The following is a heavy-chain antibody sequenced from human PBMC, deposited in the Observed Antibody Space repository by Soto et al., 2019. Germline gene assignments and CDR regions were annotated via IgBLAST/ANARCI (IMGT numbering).Heavy chain of an antibody. V-gene: IGHV1-3*01. Sequence: GASVKVSCKASGYTFTSYAMHWVRQAPGQRLEWMGWINAGNGNTKYSQKFQGRVTITRDTSASTAYMELSSLRSEDTAVYYCARFSSALAGCLDYWGQGTLVTVSS. D-gene: IGHD6-19*01. CDR2: INAGNGNT. J-gene: IGHJ4*02. CDR3: ARFSSALAGCLDY. CDR1: GYTFTSYA.